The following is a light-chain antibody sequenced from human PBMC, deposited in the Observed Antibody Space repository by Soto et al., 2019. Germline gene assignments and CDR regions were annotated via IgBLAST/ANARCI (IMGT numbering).Light chain of an antibody. J-gene: IGKJ2*01. CDR1: QDIRNY. Sequence: DIQMTQSPSSLSASVGDRVTITCQASQDIRNYLNWYQQKPGKAPKLLIYYVSNLKIGVPSRFSGSGSGADFYFTIGSLHPEDIATYYCQQYANLPLTFGQGTKLVIK. CDR2: YVS. V-gene: IGKV1-33*01. CDR3: QQYANLPLT.